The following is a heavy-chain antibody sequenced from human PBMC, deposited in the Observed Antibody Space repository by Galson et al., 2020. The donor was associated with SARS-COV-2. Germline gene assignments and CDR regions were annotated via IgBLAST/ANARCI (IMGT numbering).Heavy chain of an antibody. D-gene: IGHD4-17*01. J-gene: IGHJ4*02. CDR2: IYYSGST. CDR1: GGSISSGGYY. V-gene: IGHV4-31*03. Sequence: SETLSLTCTVSGGSISSGGYYWRWIRQHPGKGLEWIGYIYYSGSTYYNPSLKSRVTISVDTSKNQFSLKLSSVTAADTAVYYCARVNDDYDRAGDFDYWGQGTLVTVSS. CDR3: ARVNDDYDRAGDFDY.